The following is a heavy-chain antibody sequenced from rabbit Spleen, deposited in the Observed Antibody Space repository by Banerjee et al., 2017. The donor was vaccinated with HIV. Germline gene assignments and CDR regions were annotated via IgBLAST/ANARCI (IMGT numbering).Heavy chain of an antibody. CDR3: VREVAAKFSL. CDR2: IDPIFGRT. CDR1: EFDFSVYG. D-gene: IGHD4-1*01. Sequence: QEHLVESGGGLVQPGGSLKLSCKASEFDFSVYGLSWVRQAPWKGLEWIGYIDPIFGRTYYASWVNGRLTISSHNAQNTLFLQLNSLTAADTATYFCVREVAAKFSLWGPGTLVTVS. V-gene: IGHV1S47*01. J-gene: IGHJ4*01.